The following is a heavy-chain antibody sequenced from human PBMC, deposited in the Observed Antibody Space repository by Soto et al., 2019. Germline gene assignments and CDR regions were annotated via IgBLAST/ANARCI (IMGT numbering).Heavy chain of an antibody. V-gene: IGHV3-7*01. CDR1: GFTFSSYW. CDR2: IKQDGSEK. Sequence: EVQLVESGGGLVQPGGSLRLSCAASGFTFSSYWMSWVRQAPGKGLEWVANIKQDGSEKYYVDSVKGRFTISRDNAKNSLYLQMNSLRAEDTAVYYCARDPSGWYVPPYYYYYYGMDVWGQGTTVTVSS. J-gene: IGHJ6*02. CDR3: ARDPSGWYVPPYYYYYYGMDV. D-gene: IGHD6-19*01.